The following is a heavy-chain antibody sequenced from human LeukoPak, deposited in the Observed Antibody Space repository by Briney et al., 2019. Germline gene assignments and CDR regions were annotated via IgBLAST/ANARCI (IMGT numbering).Heavy chain of an antibody. CDR1: GGCFSGYY. Sequence: SETLSLTCAVYGGCFSGYYWSWIRQPPGKGLEWIGEINHSGSTKYNPSLKSRVTISVDTSKNQFSLKLSSVTAADTAVYYCAFLVVPAPIDYMDVWGKGTTVTVSS. D-gene: IGHD2-2*01. CDR3: AFLVVPAPIDYMDV. CDR2: INHSGST. V-gene: IGHV4-34*01. J-gene: IGHJ6*03.